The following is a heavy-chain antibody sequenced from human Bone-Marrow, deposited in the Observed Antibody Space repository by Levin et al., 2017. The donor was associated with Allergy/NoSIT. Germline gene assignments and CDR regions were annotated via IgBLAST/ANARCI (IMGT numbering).Heavy chain of an antibody. D-gene: IGHD4-23*01. CDR2: IKQDGSDK. CDR1: GFTFSTYW. Sequence: RTGGSLRLSCAASGFTFSTYWMTWVRQAPGKGLEWVANIKQDGSDKYYVDSVKGRFTISRDNAKNSLYLQMNSLRAEDTAVYYCARALLGGNSVYFDHWGQGTLVTVSS. J-gene: IGHJ4*02. V-gene: IGHV3-7*01. CDR3: ARALLGGNSVYFDH.